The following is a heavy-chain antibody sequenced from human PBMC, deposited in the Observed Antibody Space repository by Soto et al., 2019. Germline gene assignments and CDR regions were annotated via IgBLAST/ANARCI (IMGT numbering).Heavy chain of an antibody. CDR1: GFTFSSYS. V-gene: IGHV3-21*01. CDR3: ARGEGTTLGGMDV. D-gene: IGHD7-27*01. J-gene: IGHJ6*02. CDR2: ISSSSSYI. Sequence: EVQLVESGGGLVKPGGSLRLSCAASGFTFSSYSMNWVRQAPGKGLEWVSSISSSSSYIYYADSVKGRFTISRDNAKNSLYLQMNSLRAEDTAVYYCARGEGTTLGGMDVWGQGTTVTVSS.